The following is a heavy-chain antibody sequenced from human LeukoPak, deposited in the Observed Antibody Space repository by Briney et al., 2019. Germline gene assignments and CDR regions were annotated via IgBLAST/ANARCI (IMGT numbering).Heavy chain of an antibody. Sequence: PSETLSLTCAVYGGSFSGYYWSWIRQPPGKGLEWIGEINHSGSTNYNPSLKSRVTISVDTSKNQFSLKLSSVTAADTAVYYCARGRITIFGVVIIPPYYFDYWGQGTLVTVSS. CDR2: INHSGST. J-gene: IGHJ4*02. CDR1: GGSFSGYY. CDR3: ARGRITIFGVVIIPPYYFDY. D-gene: IGHD3-3*01. V-gene: IGHV4-34*01.